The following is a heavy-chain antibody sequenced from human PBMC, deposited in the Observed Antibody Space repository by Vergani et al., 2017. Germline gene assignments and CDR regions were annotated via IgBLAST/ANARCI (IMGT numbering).Heavy chain of an antibody. D-gene: IGHD2-2*01. V-gene: IGHV1-2*02. CDR3: ARVGTSSNRDYFDY. CDR2: INPNSGGT. Sequence: QVQLVQSGAKVKKPGASVKVSCKASGYTFTDYFMHWVRQAPGQGLEWMGWINPNSGGTNYAQKFQGRVTMTRDTSISTAYMELSNLRSDDTAVYYCARVGTSSNRDYFDYWGQGTLGTVSS. CDR1: GYTFTDYF. J-gene: IGHJ4*02.